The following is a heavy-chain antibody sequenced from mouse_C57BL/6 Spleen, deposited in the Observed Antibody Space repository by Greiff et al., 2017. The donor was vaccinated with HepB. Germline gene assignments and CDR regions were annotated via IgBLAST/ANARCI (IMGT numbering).Heavy chain of an antibody. J-gene: IGHJ4*01. Sequence: DVMLVESGGGLVKPGGSLKLSCAASGFTFSSYAMSWVRQTPEKRLEWVATISDGGSYTYYPDNVKGRFTISRDNAKNNLYLQMRHLKSEDTAMYYCARAFSSYEAMDYWGQGTSVTVSS. CDR1: GFTFSSYA. D-gene: IGHD1-1*01. CDR2: ISDGGSYT. V-gene: IGHV5-4*03. CDR3: ARAFSSYEAMDY.